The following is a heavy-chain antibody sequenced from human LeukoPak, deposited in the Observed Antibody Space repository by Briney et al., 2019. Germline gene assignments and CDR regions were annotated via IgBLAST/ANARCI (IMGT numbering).Heavy chain of an antibody. V-gene: IGHV3-11*04. CDR3: ARESLLLGAFDI. D-gene: IGHD1-26*01. J-gene: IGHJ3*02. CDR2: ITTSGNMI. Sequence: GGSLRLSCAASGFTFSDFYMSWIRQAPGKGLEWLSYITTSGNMIYYADSVKGRFTISRDNSKNTLYLQMNSLRAEDTAVYYCARESLLLGAFDIWGQGTMVTVSS. CDR1: GFTFSDFY.